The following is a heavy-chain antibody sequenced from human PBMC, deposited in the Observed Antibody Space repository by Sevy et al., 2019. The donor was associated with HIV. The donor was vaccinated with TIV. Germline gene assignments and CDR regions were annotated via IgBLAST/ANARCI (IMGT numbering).Heavy chain of an antibody. D-gene: IGHD2-2*01. V-gene: IGHV4-34*01. CDR1: DGSFGGYY. CDR2: INESGIT. CDR3: ARSPPVVVVPGAPSWFDP. J-gene: IGHJ5*02. Sequence: SETLSLTCAVHDGSFGGYYWNWIRQLPGKGLEWIGEINESGITYYNPSLKSRVAISVDTSKKQFSLKLNSVTAADTALYFCARSPPVVVVPGAPSWFDPWGQGTLVTVSS.